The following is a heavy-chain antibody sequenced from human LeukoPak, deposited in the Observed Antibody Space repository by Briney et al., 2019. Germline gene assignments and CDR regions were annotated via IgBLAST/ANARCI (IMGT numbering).Heavy chain of an antibody. CDR1: GYTFTSYG. CDR2: ISAYNGNT. D-gene: IGHD2-2*01. V-gene: IGHV1-18*01. Sequence: ASVKVSCKASGYTFTSYGISWVRQAPGQGLEWMGWISAYNGNTNYAQKLQGRVTMTTDTSTSTAYMELRSLRSDDTAVYYCARDPRYCSSTSCPYFDYWGQGTLVTVSS. CDR3: ARDPRYCSSTSCPYFDY. J-gene: IGHJ4*02.